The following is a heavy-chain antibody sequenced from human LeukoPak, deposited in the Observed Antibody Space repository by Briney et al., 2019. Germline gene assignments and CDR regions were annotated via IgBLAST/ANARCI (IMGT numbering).Heavy chain of an antibody. Sequence: GGSLRLSCAASRFTLSSYWMAWDRQAPGKVLEWVANIKQEGSEKYYVGSVKGPLTISRDNAKHPPCRQMNRQRAEDTAVNFGTRDGSWTAMDYWGQGTLVTVSS. D-gene: IGHD5-18*01. V-gene: IGHV3-7*01. CDR1: RFTLSSYW. CDR3: TRDGSWTAMDY. J-gene: IGHJ4*02. CDR2: IKQEGSEK.